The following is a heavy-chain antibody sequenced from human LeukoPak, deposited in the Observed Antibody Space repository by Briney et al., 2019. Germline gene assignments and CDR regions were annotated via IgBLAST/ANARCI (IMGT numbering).Heavy chain of an antibody. V-gene: IGHV3-7*03. Sequence: GGSLRLSCAASGFTFSTYWMNWYRQAPGKGLEWVGNINQDASEINYVDSVRGRFTISRDNSKNTLYLQMNSLRVEDMAQYFCARDPNGDYIGAFEFWGQGTGVTVSS. D-gene: IGHD4-17*01. CDR3: ARDPNGDYIGAFEF. CDR1: GFTFSTYW. CDR2: INQDASEI. J-gene: IGHJ3*01.